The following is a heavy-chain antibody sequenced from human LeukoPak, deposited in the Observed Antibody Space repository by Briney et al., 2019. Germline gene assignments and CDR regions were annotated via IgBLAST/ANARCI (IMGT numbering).Heavy chain of an antibody. CDR2: IIPILGMA. V-gene: IGHV1-69*04. CDR1: GYTFTGYY. J-gene: IGHJ4*02. CDR3: AREGFGEWEQLPFVH. Sequence: SVKVSCKPSGYTFTGYYMHWVRQAPGQGLEWMGRIIPILGMANYAQKFQGRVTFTAEESTSTAYMDLSSLASEDTAVYYCAREGFGEWEQLPFVHWGQGTLVSVSS. D-gene: IGHD3-16*01.